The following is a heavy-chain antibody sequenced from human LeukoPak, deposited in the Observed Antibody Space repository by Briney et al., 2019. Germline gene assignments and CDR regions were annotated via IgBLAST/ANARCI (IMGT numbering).Heavy chain of an antibody. V-gene: IGHV1-24*01. D-gene: IGHD2-2*01. CDR1: GDTLTELS. Sequence: ASVKVSCKVSGDTLTELSMHWVRQAPGKGLEWMGGFDPEDGETIYAQKFQGRVTMTEDTSTDTAYMELSSLRSEDTAVYYCATTLLYCSSTSCYLPFDYWGQGTLVTVSS. J-gene: IGHJ4*02. CDR2: FDPEDGET. CDR3: ATTLLYCSSTSCYLPFDY.